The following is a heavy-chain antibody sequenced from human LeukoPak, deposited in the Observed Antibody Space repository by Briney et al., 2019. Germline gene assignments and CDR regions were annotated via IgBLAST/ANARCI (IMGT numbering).Heavy chain of an antibody. J-gene: IGHJ4*02. CDR3: ARAAAGLLFDY. D-gene: IGHD6-13*01. V-gene: IGHV3-23*01. Sequence: GGSLRLSCEVSGFTSGTYGLTYGLTWVRQAPGKGLEWVSSVSGSGDATYIADSVRGRFFMFRDSSKNTVDLDMNSLRPDDTAVYYCARAAAGLLFDYWGQGTLVTVSS. CDR2: VSGSGDAT. CDR1: GFTSGTYG.